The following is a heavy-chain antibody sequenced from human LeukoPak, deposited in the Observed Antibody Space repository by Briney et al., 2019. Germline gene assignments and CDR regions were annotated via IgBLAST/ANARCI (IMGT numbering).Heavy chain of an antibody. CDR3: ARDFIVGAAGGYYFDY. CDR2: IKQDGSEK. Sequence: PGGSLRLSCAASGFTFSSYWMSWVRQAPGKGLEWVANIKQDGSEKYYVDSVKGRFTISRDNAKNSLYLQMNSLRAEDTAVYYCARDFIVGAAGGYYFDYWGQGTLVTVSS. D-gene: IGHD1-26*01. J-gene: IGHJ4*02. CDR1: GFTFSSYW. V-gene: IGHV3-7*01.